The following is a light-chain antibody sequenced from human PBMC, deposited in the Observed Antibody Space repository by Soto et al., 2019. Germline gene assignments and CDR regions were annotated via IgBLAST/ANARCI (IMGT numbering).Light chain of an antibody. CDR3: IAYTNTGARV. CDR2: EVS. Sequence: QCLLTQAASVSGSPGQSVTISCNGTSSHIGDNKFVSWYQQYPGRAPKVIIYEVSNRPSEVSVRFSGSKSGNTASLTVSGLRADDEADYYHIAYTNTGARVFGTGTKVTVL. CDR1: SSHIGDNKF. V-gene: IGLV2-14*01. J-gene: IGLJ1*01.